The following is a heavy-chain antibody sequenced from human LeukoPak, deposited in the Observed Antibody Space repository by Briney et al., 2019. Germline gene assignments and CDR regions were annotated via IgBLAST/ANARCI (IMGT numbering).Heavy chain of an antibody. CDR1: GGSISGHF. D-gene: IGHD1-14*01. V-gene: IGHV4-59*08. CDR2: VYYSGST. J-gene: IGHJ4*02. CDR3: ARLLGSSTAVDY. Sequence: KASETLSLTCTVSGGSISGHFWSWIRQPPGKGLEWIGYVYYSGSTTYNPSLKSRVTISVDTSRNRFSLKLSSVTAADTAVYYCARLLGSSTAVDYWGQGTLVTVSS.